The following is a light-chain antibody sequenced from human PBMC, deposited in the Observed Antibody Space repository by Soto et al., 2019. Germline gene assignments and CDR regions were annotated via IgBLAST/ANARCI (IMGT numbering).Light chain of an antibody. CDR3: AAWDASLKAWV. J-gene: IGLJ3*02. V-gene: IGLV1-44*01. CDR2: INN. CDR1: TSNIGSNT. Sequence: QSVLTQPPSASGTPGQRVTISCSGSTSNIGSNTVVWYQQLPGTTPQLLIYINNQRPSGVPDRFSGSKSGTSASLAISGLQSGDEADYYCAAWDASLKAWVFGGGTQLTVL.